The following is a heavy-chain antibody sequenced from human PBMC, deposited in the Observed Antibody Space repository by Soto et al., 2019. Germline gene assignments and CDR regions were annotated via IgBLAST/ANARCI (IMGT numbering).Heavy chain of an antibody. Sequence: QLQLQESGPGLVKPSETLSLTCTVSGGSISSSSYYWGWIRQPLGKGLEWIGSIYYSGSTYYNPSLKSRVTKSVDTSKNQFSRKRSSVTAAYTAVYYCARYYGSGSYYFDYWGQGTLVTVSS. CDR3: ARYYGSGSYYFDY. CDR1: GGSISSSSYY. V-gene: IGHV4-39*01. CDR2: IYYSGST. D-gene: IGHD3-10*01. J-gene: IGHJ4*02.